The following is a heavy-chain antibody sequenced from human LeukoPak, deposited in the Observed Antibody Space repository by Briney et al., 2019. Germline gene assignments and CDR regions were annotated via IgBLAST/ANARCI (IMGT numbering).Heavy chain of an antibody. D-gene: IGHD6-19*01. V-gene: IGHV3-48*02. CDR3: ARVLTDSRGWYHFDY. Sequence: PGGSLRLSCAASGFTFSTYVMSWVRQAPGKGLEWVSYITGTSSTIYYADSVKGRFTVSRDNARNSLYLQMNSLRDEDTAVYYCARVLTDSRGWYHFDYWGQGTLVTVSS. J-gene: IGHJ4*02. CDR2: ITGTSSTI. CDR1: GFTFSTYV.